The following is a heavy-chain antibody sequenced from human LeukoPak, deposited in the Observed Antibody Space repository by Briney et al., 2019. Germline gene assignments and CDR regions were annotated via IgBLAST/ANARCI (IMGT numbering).Heavy chain of an antibody. CDR3: AKDDCSSTSCYMGYCFDY. D-gene: IGHD2-2*02. Sequence: GRSLRLSCAASGFTFSSYGMHWVRQAPGKGLEWVAVISYDGSNKYYADSVKGRFTISRDNSKNTLYLQMNSLRAEDTAVYYCAKDDCSSTSCYMGYCFDYWGQGTLVTVSS. CDR1: GFTFSSYG. J-gene: IGHJ4*02. V-gene: IGHV3-30*18. CDR2: ISYDGSNK.